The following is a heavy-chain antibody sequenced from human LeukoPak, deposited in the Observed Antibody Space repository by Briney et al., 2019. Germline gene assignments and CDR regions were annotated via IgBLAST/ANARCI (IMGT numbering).Heavy chain of an antibody. CDR3: ARGYSGYEFDY. CDR2: INPSGGST. CDR1: GYTFTSYY. D-gene: IGHD5-12*01. V-gene: IGHV1-46*01. Sequence: ASVKVSCKASGYTFTSYYMHWVRQAPGQGLEWMGIINPSGGSTSYAQKFQGRVTMTRDMSTSTVYMELSSPRSEDTAVYYCARGYSGYEFDYWGQETLVTVSS. J-gene: IGHJ4*02.